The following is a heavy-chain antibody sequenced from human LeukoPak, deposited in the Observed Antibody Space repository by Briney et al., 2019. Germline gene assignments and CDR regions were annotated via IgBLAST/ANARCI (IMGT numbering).Heavy chain of an antibody. CDR3: ARVGTTGIDFDY. J-gene: IGHJ4*02. V-gene: IGHV3-48*02. CDR2: ISSSSSTI. D-gene: IGHD1-1*01. CDR1: GFRFSNYG. Sequence: PGRSLRLSCTVSGFRFSNYGMHWVRQAPGKGLEWVSYISSSSSTIYYADSVKGRFNISRDNAKNSLCLQMNSLRDEDTAVYYCARVGTTGIDFDYWGQGTLVTVSS.